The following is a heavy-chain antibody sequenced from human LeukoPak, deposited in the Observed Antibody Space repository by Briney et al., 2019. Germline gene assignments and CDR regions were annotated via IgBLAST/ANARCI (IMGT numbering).Heavy chain of an antibody. V-gene: IGHV3-7*01. CDR3: ARYYCSTTNCLLFDY. J-gene: IGHJ4*02. Sequence: GGSLRISCEASGFTFSRYWMTWVGQAPGKGLEWVSHIKQDGSEKYYVDSVKGRFTISRDNAKNSLYLQMNSLRAEDTAVYYCARYYCSTTNCLLFDYWGQGTLVTVSS. D-gene: IGHD2-2*01. CDR1: GFTFSRYW. CDR2: IKQDGSEK.